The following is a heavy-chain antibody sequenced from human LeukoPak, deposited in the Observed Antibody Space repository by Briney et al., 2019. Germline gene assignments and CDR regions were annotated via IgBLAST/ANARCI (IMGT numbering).Heavy chain of an antibody. D-gene: IGHD3-10*01. CDR1: GFTFSNYW. J-gene: IGHJ4*02. CDR2: TNSDGRTT. CDR3: AKDRGVYGSGSYYFDY. V-gene: IGHV3-74*01. Sequence: PGGSLRLSCVASGFTFSNYWMHWVRQAPGKGLVWVSRTNSDGRTTTYADSVKGRFTISRDNSKNTLYLQMNSLRPEDTAVYYCAKDRGVYGSGSYYFDYWGQGTLVTVSS.